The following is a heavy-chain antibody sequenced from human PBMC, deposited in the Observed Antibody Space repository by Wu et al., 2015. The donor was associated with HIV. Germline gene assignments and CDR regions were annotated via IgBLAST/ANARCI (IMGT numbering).Heavy chain of an antibody. V-gene: IGHV1-18*01. J-gene: IGHJ5*02. CDR1: GYTFTSYG. CDR2: ISAYNGNT. CDR3: ARILSLSRYSSSWYGRGRFDP. Sequence: QVQLVQSGAEVKKPGASVKVSCKASGYTFTSYGISWVRQAPGQGLEWMGWISAYNGNTNYAQKLQGRVTMTTDTSTSTAYMELRSLRSDDTAVYYCARILSLSRYSSSWYGRGRFDPWGQGTLGHRLL. D-gene: IGHD6-13*01.